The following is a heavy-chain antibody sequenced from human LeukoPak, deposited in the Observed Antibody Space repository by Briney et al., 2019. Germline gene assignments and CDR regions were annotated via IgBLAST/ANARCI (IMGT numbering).Heavy chain of an antibody. J-gene: IGHJ4*02. Sequence: SETLSPTCTVSGGSISSYYWSWIRQPPGKGLEWIGYIYYSGSTNYNPSLKSRVTISVDTSKNQFSLKLSSVTAADTAVYYCARLYYDILTGYYRAYYFDYWGQGTLVTVSS. CDR2: IYYSGST. D-gene: IGHD3-9*01. V-gene: IGHV4-59*01. CDR1: GGSISSYY. CDR3: ARLYYDILTGYYRAYYFDY.